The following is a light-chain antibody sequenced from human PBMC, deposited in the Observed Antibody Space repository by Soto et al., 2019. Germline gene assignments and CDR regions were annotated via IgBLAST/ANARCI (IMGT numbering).Light chain of an antibody. J-gene: IGKJ1*01. V-gene: IGKV1-39*01. CDR3: QQSYSSPPT. CDR1: QSISNH. Sequence: DIQMTQSQSSLSASVEDRVIITCRASQSISNHLNWYQQKPGKAPKLLIFAASSLQSGVPSRFSGSRSGPDFTLTISSLQPEDFATNYCQQSYSSPPTFGQATKVDIK. CDR2: AAS.